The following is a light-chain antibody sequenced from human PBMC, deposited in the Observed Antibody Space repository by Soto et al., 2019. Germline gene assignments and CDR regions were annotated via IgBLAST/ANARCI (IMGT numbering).Light chain of an antibody. CDR3: QQYSSYSGT. Sequence: DIQMTQSPSTLSASVGDRVTITCRAGQSISAWLAWYQQKPGKAPKLLIYDASGLESGVPSRFSGRGSGTEFTLTISSLQPDDFATYYCQQYSSYSGTFGQGTKLEIK. J-gene: IGKJ2*01. CDR2: DAS. CDR1: QSISAW. V-gene: IGKV1-5*01.